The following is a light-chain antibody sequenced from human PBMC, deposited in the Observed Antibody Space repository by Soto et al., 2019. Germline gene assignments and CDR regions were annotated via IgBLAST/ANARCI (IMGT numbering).Light chain of an antibody. CDR3: QQYYNWRT. V-gene: IGKV3-15*01. CDR2: GAS. J-gene: IGKJ1*01. CDR1: QSVSSK. Sequence: EIVMTQSPATLSVSPGERATLSCRASQSVSSKLAWFQQKPGQAPMLLIYGASTRATGIPDRFSGSGSGTEFTLTISSLQSEDFAVYYCQQYYNWRTFGQGTKVEIK.